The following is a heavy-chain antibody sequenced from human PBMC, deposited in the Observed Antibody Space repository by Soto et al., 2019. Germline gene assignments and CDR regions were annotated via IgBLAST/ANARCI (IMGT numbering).Heavy chain of an antibody. J-gene: IGHJ3*02. D-gene: IGHD3-16*01. Sequence: QVHLEQWGAGLLKPSETLSLTCAIYGASLGGFHWTWLRQAPGKGLEWIGELIHVGSIHYNPSLKSRVTFSLDTSKNQFSLQIMSVTAADTAVYYCARSPLGYDYVRQTWREVGDSFDIWGRGTLVTVSS. CDR2: LIHVGSI. V-gene: IGHV4-34*12. CDR1: GASLGGFH. CDR3: ARSPLGYDYVRQTWREVGDSFDI.